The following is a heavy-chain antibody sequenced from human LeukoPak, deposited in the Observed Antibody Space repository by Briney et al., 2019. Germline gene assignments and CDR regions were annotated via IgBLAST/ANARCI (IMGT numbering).Heavy chain of an antibody. D-gene: IGHD4-23*01. CDR1: GGSISSSSYY. V-gene: IGHV4-39*07. CDR2: IYYSGST. J-gene: IGHJ5*02. Sequence: SETLSLTCTVSGGSISSSSYYWGWIRQPPGKGLEWIGSIYYSGSTYYNPSLKSRVTISVDTSKNQFSLKLSSVTAADTAVYYCARVVYDYGGNSGFDPWGQGTLVTVSS. CDR3: ARVVYDYGGNSGFDP.